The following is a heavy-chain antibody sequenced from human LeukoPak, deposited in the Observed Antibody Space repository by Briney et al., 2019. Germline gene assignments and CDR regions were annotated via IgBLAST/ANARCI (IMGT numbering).Heavy chain of an antibody. D-gene: IGHD3-10*01. Sequence: GGSLRLSCTASGFKFDDYGMTWVRQAPGKGLVWVSRINSDGSSTSYADSVKGRFTISRDNAKNTLYLQMNSLRAEDTAVYYCARGGSYSHNAFDIWGQGTMVTVSS. CDR3: ARGGSYSHNAFDI. J-gene: IGHJ3*02. CDR1: GFKFDDYG. CDR2: INSDGSST. V-gene: IGHV3-74*01.